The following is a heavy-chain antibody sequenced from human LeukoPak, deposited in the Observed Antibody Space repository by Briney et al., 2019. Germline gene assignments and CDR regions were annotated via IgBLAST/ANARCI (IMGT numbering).Heavy chain of an antibody. V-gene: IGHV1-69*04. Sequence: ASVKVSCKASGGTFSSYAISWVRQAPGQGLEWMGRIIPILGIANYAQKFQGRVTITADKSTSTAYMELSSLRSEDTAVYYCVADGSGSYSVNPNYYYYYGMDGWGQGTTVTVSS. CDR2: IIPILGIA. D-gene: IGHD3-10*01. CDR3: VADGSGSYSVNPNYYYYYGMDG. J-gene: IGHJ6*02. CDR1: GGTFSSYA.